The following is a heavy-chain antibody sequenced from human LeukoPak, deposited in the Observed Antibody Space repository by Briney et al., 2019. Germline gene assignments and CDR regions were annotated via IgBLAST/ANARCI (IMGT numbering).Heavy chain of an antibody. CDR2: ISAYNGNT. Sequence: GASGSYAGEPSVCRYSGEGVKRVHHGAGQSLEWMGWISAYNGNTNYAQKLQGRVTMTTDTSTSTAYMELRSLRSDDTAVYYCARGGDYYFDYWGQGTLVTVSS. CDR3: ARGGDYYFDY. J-gene: IGHJ4*02. V-gene: IGHV1-18*01. D-gene: IGHD7-27*01. CDR1: VCRYSGEG.